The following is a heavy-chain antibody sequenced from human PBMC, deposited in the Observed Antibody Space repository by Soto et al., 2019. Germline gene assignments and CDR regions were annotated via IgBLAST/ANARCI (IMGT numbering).Heavy chain of an antibody. Sequence: EVQLLESGGGLVQPGGSLRLSCAASGFTFSNYAMSWVRQAPVKGLEWVSSISKSGGGTYYADSVKGRFTISRDNSKNTLYLQMNSLQAEDTAVYSCAKTSSLFDYWGQGTLVTVSS. J-gene: IGHJ4*02. CDR1: GFTFSNYA. CDR2: ISKSGGGT. D-gene: IGHD6-13*01. CDR3: AKTSSLFDY. V-gene: IGHV3-23*01.